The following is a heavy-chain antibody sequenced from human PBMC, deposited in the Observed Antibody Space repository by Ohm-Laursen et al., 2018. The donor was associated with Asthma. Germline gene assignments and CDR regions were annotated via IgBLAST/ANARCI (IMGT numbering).Heavy chain of an antibody. D-gene: IGHD3-3*01. J-gene: IGHJ4*02. CDR3: DRDVMEWYLPAFDF. V-gene: IGHV3-30-3*01. CDR1: GFTFRSYA. CDR2: GGSYYDGGLK. Sequence: SLRLSCTASGFTFRSYAMHWVRQAPGKGLEWVAVGGSYYDGGLKYYADSVNGRFTVSRDDSKNTLYLQMNSLRPDDTAVYYCDRDVMEWYLPAFDFWGQGTLVTVSS.